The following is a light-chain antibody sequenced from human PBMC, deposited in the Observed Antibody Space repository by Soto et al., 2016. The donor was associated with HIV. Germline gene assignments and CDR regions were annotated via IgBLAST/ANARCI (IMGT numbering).Light chain of an antibody. Sequence: DIRMTQSPSTLSASLGDRVTITCRASQSINKWLAWYQQKPGKAPNLLIYKASTSQSGVPSTFSGSGSGTEFTLIISSLQPDDFATHYCQQYNSYPWTFGQGTKVEIK. CDR1: QSINKW. CDR3: QQYNSYPWT. J-gene: IGKJ1*01. CDR2: KAS. V-gene: IGKV1-5*03.